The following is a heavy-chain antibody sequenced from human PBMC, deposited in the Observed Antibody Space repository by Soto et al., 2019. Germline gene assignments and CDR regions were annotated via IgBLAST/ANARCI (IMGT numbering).Heavy chain of an antibody. V-gene: IGHV3-9*01. J-gene: IGHJ4*02. CDR2: ISWNSGSI. CDR3: AKGSRPYYYDSSGYLAAFDY. Sequence: GGSLRLSCAASGFTFDDYAMHWVRQAPGKGLEWVSGISWNSGSIGYADSVKGRFTISRDNAKNSLYLQMNSLRAEDTALYYCAKGSRPYYYDSSGYLAAFDYWGQGTLVTVSS. CDR1: GFTFDDYA. D-gene: IGHD3-22*01.